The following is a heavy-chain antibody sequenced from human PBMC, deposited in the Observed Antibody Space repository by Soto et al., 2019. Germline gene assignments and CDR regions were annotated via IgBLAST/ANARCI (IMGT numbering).Heavy chain of an antibody. D-gene: IGHD1-26*01. Sequence: GESLKISCAASGFIFSDYAMTWVRQAPGEGLEWVSALTPGGESTYYVDSVKGRFTISRDNAKDTLYLQMNSLTAADTAISYCAKDFPHSGNYQDLDYWGRGTLVAVSS. J-gene: IGHJ4*02. CDR3: AKDFPHSGNYQDLDY. CDR2: LTPGGEST. V-gene: IGHV3-23*01. CDR1: GFIFSDYA.